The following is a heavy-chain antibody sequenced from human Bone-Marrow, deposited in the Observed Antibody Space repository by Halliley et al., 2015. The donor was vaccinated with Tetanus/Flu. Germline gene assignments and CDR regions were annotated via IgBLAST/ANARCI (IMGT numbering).Heavy chain of an antibody. V-gene: IGHV3-53*04. CDR3: ARGDYDSSGFYDY. D-gene: IGHD3-22*01. CDR2: IFSAGVT. J-gene: IGHJ4*02. Sequence: LVWVSLIFSAGVTFYPDSVKCRFPLSRPDSKNPLFLQMNSLRAEDPSVFYCARGDYDSSGFYDYWGQGTLVTVSS.